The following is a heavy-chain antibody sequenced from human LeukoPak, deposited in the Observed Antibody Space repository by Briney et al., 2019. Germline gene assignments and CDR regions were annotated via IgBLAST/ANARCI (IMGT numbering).Heavy chain of an antibody. Sequence: GESLKISCKGSGYSFTTYWIGWVRQMPGKGLEWMGIIYPGDSDTRYSPSFQGQVIISVDKSITTAYLQWSSLKASDTAMYYCAREGGGGGITMVRGVRYAFDIWGQGTMVTVSS. J-gene: IGHJ3*02. D-gene: IGHD3-10*01. CDR3: AREGGGGGITMVRGVRYAFDI. V-gene: IGHV5-51*01. CDR2: IYPGDSDT. CDR1: GYSFTTYW.